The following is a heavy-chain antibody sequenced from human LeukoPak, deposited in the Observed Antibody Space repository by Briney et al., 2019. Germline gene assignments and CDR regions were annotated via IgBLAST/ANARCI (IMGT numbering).Heavy chain of an antibody. D-gene: IGHD4-17*01. J-gene: IGHJ4*02. Sequence: SVKVSCKASGGTFSSYAISWVRQAPGQGLEWMGRIIPIFGTANYAQKFQGRVTITTDESTSTAYMELSSLRSEDTAVYYCASEEVTTPHYFDYWGQVTLVTVSS. CDR3: ASEEVTTPHYFDY. V-gene: IGHV1-69*05. CDR2: IIPIFGTA. CDR1: GGTFSSYA.